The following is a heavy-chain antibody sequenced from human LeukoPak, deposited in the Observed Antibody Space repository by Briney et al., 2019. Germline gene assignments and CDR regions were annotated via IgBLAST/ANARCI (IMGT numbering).Heavy chain of an antibody. D-gene: IGHD6-6*01. J-gene: IGHJ1*01. V-gene: IGHV4-61*02. CDR1: GGSIRTGSYY. CDR2: IFTSGST. CDR3: ARDSSSPRVKYFQH. Sequence: SETLSLTCTVSGGSIRTGSYYWSWIGQPAGKELQWIGRIFTSGSTNYNPSRKSRVTISVDTSKNQFSLKLSSVTAADTAVYYCARDSSSPRVKYFQHWGQGTLVTVSS.